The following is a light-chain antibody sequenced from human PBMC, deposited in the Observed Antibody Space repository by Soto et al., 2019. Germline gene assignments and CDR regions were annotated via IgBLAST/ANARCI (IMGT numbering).Light chain of an antibody. CDR3: SSYASTSTLVV. CDR1: SSDVGTYNY. Sequence: QSALTQPPSASGSPGQSITISCTGTSSDVGTYNYVSWYQQHPGKAPKLIIYDVSTRPSGLSNRFSGSKSGNTASLTISGLQAEDEADYFCSSYASTSTLVVFGGGTKVTVL. CDR2: DVS. J-gene: IGLJ2*01. V-gene: IGLV2-14*01.